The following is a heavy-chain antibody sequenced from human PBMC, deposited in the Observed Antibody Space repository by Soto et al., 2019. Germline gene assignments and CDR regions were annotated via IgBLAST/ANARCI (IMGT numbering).Heavy chain of an antibody. CDR2: IYYSGST. CDR1: GGSISSYY. Sequence: SETLSLTCTVSGGSISSYYWSWIRQPPGKGLEWIGYIYYSGSTNYNPSLKSRVTISVDTSKNQFSLKLSSVTAADTAVYYGACCDIVIMDLDGWCQRLMVNV. D-gene: IGHD2-8*01. V-gene: IGHV4-59*01. J-gene: IGHJ3*01. CDR3: ACCDIVIMDLDG.